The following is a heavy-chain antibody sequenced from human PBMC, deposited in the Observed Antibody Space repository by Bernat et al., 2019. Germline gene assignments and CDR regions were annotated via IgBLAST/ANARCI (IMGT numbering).Heavy chain of an antibody. J-gene: IGHJ4*02. D-gene: IGHD3-10*01. Sequence: QVQLVQSGSELKKPGASVKVSCRASGYTFIGHSINWLRQAPGQGLEWRGWINTNTGNPTYAPGFIGRFVFSLDTSVSTAYLQISSLQTEDTAVYYCARDANYIHFDYWGQGTPVTVSS. V-gene: IGHV7-4-1*02. CDR1: GYTFIGHS. CDR2: INTNTGNP. CDR3: ARDANYIHFDY.